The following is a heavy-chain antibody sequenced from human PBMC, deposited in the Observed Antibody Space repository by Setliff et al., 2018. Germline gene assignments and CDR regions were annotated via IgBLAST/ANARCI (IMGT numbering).Heavy chain of an antibody. CDR1: DVSISDYH. J-gene: IGHJ4*02. Sequence: SETLSLTCTVSDVSISDYHWSWIRQPPGQGLEWIGYIYSSGRTNYNPSLKSRVSLSLDTSKNQFSLDLSSVTPADTAVYYCARELGLRAPFDFWGQGILVTVSS. D-gene: IGHD4-17*01. CDR2: IYSSGRT. CDR3: ARELGLRAPFDF. V-gene: IGHV4-59*01.